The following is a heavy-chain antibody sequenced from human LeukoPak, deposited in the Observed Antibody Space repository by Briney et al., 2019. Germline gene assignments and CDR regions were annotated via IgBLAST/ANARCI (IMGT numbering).Heavy chain of an antibody. V-gene: IGHV4-34*01. CDR2: IYESGTT. CDR3: ARGAWATRLGS. J-gene: IGHJ4*02. D-gene: IGHD2-15*01. Sequence: SETLSLTCAVYGESLNSYYWSWVRQPPGEGLEWIGEIYESGTTEYNPSLKSRVTISMVPSKQQFSLSLSSVAAADTAVYYCARGAWATRLGSWGLGTPVIVSS. CDR1: GESLNSYY.